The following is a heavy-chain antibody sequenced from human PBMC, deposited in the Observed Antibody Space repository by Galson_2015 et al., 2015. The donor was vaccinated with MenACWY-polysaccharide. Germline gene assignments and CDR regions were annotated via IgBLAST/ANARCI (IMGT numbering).Heavy chain of an antibody. J-gene: IGHJ2*01. D-gene: IGHD6-19*01. Sequence: ETLSLTCSVSGGSISTGSSYWSWIRQPAGEGLEWIGRIHSRGSTDYSPSLKSRVTISTDTSKNQFSLNLTSVTDADTAVYYCARAIAVAGQRRDFDLWGRGTLVTVSS. CDR3: ARAIAVAGQRRDFDL. CDR2: IHSRGST. V-gene: IGHV4-61*10. CDR1: GGSISTGSSY.